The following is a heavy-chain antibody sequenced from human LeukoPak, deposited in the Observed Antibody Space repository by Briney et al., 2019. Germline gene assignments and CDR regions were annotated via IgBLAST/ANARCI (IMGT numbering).Heavy chain of an antibody. Sequence: GGSLRLSCAGSGFTFSSHGMHWVRQAPGKGLEWVAVISFDGKVSYYADSVKGRFTISRDNSKNTLDLQMNSLRPEDTAIYYCAREVASTYNWFDPWGQGTLVTVSS. J-gene: IGHJ5*02. CDR2: ISFDGKVS. CDR1: GFTFSSHG. D-gene: IGHD5/OR15-5a*01. V-gene: IGHV3-30*03. CDR3: AREVASTYNWFDP.